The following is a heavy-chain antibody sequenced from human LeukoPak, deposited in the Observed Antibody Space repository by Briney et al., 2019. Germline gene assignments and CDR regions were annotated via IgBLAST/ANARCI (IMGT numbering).Heavy chain of an antibody. D-gene: IGHD3-22*01. Sequence: ASVKVSCKASGYTFTSYGISWVRQAPGQGLKWMGWISAYNGNTNYAQKLQGRVTTTTDTSTSTAYMELRSLRSDDTAVYYCARGHYYDSSGFGAFDYWGQGTLVTVSS. J-gene: IGHJ4*02. CDR3: ARGHYYDSSGFGAFDY. V-gene: IGHV1-18*01. CDR1: GYTFTSYG. CDR2: ISAYNGNT.